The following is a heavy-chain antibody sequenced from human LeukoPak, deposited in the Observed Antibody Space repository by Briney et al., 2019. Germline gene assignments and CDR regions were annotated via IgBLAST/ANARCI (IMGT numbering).Heavy chain of an antibody. V-gene: IGHV3-53*04. CDR3: ARVEGWLQTGTGHFDY. Sequence: GGSLRLSCAASGFTVSSNYMSWVRQAPGKGLEGVSVIYRGGSTYYAASVKGRFTISRHNSKNTLYLKMNSLRAEDTAVYYCARVEGWLQTGTGHFDYWGQGTLVTVSS. CDR2: IYRGGST. CDR1: GFTVSSNY. D-gene: IGHD5-24*01. J-gene: IGHJ4*02.